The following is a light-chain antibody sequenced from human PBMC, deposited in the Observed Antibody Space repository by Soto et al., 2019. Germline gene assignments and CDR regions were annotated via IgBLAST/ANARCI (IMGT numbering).Light chain of an antibody. CDR3: HQYDSWT. J-gene: IGKJ1*01. CDR2: GAS. Sequence: EIVMTQSPATVSVSPGERATLCCRASQSVSNNYLAWYQQKPGQAPRLLIYGASSRATGIPDRFSGSGSGTDFTLTISRLEPEDFAVYYCHQYDSWTFGQGTKVDIK. CDR1: QSVSNNY. V-gene: IGKV3-20*01.